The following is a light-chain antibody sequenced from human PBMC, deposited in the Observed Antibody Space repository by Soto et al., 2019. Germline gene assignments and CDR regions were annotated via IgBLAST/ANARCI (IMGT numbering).Light chain of an antibody. Sequence: DIHITQSPSTLSASVGDRVTITCRASQSISSWLAWYQQKPGKAPNLLIYKTSSLESGVPSRFSGSGSGTEFTLTISSLQPDDFATYYCQHYNDYSWTFGQGTKVEIK. CDR2: KTS. CDR1: QSISSW. J-gene: IGKJ1*01. V-gene: IGKV1-5*03. CDR3: QHYNDYSWT.